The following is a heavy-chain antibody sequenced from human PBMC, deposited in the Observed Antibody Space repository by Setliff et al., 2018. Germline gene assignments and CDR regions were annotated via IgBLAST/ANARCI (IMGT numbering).Heavy chain of an antibody. Sequence: GASVKVSCKASGYTFIGYYMYWVRQAPGQGLEWMGRINPSSGATIYAQKFQGRVTMTSDTSISTAYMELGRLRSDDTALYYCATDRNYYDSDTFYDAFDIWGQGTMVTVSS. CDR2: INPSSGAT. D-gene: IGHD3-22*01. CDR3: ATDRNYYDSDTFYDAFDI. J-gene: IGHJ3*02. CDR1: GYTFIGYY. V-gene: IGHV1-2*06.